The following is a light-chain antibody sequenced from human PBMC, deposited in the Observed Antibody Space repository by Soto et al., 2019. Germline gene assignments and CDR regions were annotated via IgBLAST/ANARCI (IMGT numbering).Light chain of an antibody. V-gene: IGKV3-11*01. CDR1: QSVGSY. CDR2: DAS. Sequence: EIVLTQSPATLSLSPGERATLSCRASQSVGSYFAWYQQKPGQAPRLLIYDASNRATGIPARFSGSGSGTDFTLPISSLEPEDFAVYYCQQRGNWPLTFGQGNKVEIK. CDR3: QQRGNWPLT. J-gene: IGKJ1*01.